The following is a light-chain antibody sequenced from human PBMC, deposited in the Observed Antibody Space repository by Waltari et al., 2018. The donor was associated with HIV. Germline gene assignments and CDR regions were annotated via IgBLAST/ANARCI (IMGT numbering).Light chain of an antibody. CDR1: GSNIRSNY. V-gene: IGLV1-44*01. CDR3: EAWDDTLKVYV. J-gene: IGLJ1*01. Sequence: HSVLAQPPSVSGAPGQRVTISLSGSGSNIRSNYVNCYQHLPVTAPRVLIYHDGQRPSGVPARVSGSKAGTTASLAISGLESEDEADYECEAWDDTLKVYVFGTGTKVTVL. CDR2: HDG.